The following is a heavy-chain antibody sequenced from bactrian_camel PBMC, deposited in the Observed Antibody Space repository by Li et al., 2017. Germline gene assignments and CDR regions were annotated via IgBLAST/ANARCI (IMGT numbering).Heavy chain of an antibody. J-gene: IGHJ4*01. CDR1: AFSFATYC. V-gene: IGHV3S6*01. CDR2: IGPTGSNT. CDR3: AAGGYGGKCLPKRRF. D-gene: IGHD5*01. Sequence: HVQLVESGGGSVQPGGSLRLSCAASAFSFATYCMAWFRQAPGKGLEWVSTIGPTGSNTYYADSVKGRFAISRDNAKNTVYLQMNSLKPEDSGDYYCAAGGYGGKCLPKRRFWGQGTQVTVS.